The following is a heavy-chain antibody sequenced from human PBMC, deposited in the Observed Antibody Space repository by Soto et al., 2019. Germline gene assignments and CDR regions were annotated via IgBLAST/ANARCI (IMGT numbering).Heavy chain of an antibody. J-gene: IGHJ3*02. D-gene: IGHD3-3*01. V-gene: IGHV3-15*01. CDR1: GFTFSNAW. Sequence: PGGSLRLSCAASGFTFSNAWMSWVRQAPGKGLEWVGRIKSKTDGGTTDCAAPVKGRFTISRDDSKNTLYLQMNSLKTEDTAVYYCTTYQYYDFWSGYYPDAFDIWGQGTMVTVSS. CDR2: IKSKTDGGTT. CDR3: TTYQYYDFWSGYYPDAFDI.